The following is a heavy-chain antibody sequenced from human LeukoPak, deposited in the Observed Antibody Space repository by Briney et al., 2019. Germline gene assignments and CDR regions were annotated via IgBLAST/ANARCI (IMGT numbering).Heavy chain of an antibody. CDR2: IYTSGST. J-gene: IGHJ6*03. D-gene: IGHD2-2*01. CDR1: GGSISSYY. V-gene: IGHV4-4*07. CDR3: ARGIYCSSTSYYYYYYYMDV. Sequence: PSETLSLTCTVSGGSISSYYWSWIRQPAGKGLEWIGRIYTSGSTNYNPSLKSRVTMSVDTSKNQFSLKLSSVTAADTAVYYCARGIYCSSTSYYYYYYYMDVWGKGTTVTVSS.